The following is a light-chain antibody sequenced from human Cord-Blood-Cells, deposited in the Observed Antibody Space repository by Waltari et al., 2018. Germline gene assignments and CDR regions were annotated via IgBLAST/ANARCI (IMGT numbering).Light chain of an antibody. J-gene: IGKJ1*01. CDR2: AAS. CDR1: QGSRND. CDR3: LQHNSYPRT. Sequence: DIQMTPSPSSLSASVGDRVTITCRASQGSRNDLGWYHQKPGKAPKRLIYAASRLQSGVPSRFSGSGSGTEFTLTISSLQPEDFSTYYCLQHNSYPRTFGQWTKVEIK. V-gene: IGKV1-17*01.